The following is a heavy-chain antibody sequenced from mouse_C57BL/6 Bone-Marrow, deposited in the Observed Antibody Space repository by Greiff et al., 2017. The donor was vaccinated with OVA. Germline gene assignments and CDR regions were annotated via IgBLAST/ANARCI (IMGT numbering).Heavy chain of an antibody. Sequence: EVHLVESGGDLVKPGGSLKLSCAASGFTFSSYGMSWVRQTPDKRLEWVATISSGGSYTYYPDNVKGRFTISRDNAKNTPYLQISSLRSADSTVYYCAGGPYFLLPSGYFDYWGQGTTLTVSS. CDR2: ISSGGSYT. D-gene: IGHD1-1*01. CDR1: GFTFSSYG. V-gene: IGHV5-6*01. J-gene: IGHJ2*01. CDR3: AGGPYFLLPSGYFDY.